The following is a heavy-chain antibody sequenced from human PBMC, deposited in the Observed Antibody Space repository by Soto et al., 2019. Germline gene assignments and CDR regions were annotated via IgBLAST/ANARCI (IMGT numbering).Heavy chain of an antibody. Sequence: SETLSLTCAVRGHSIRSNSWWGWIRQPPGKGLEWIGYIYHSGSTYYNPSLKSRVTISVDRSKNQFSLKLSSVTAADTAVYYCAAGGGLPRYYWGQGTPVTVSS. CDR3: AAGGGLPRYY. CDR1: GHSIRSNSW. J-gene: IGHJ4*02. V-gene: IGHV4-28*01. D-gene: IGHD5-12*01. CDR2: IYHSGST.